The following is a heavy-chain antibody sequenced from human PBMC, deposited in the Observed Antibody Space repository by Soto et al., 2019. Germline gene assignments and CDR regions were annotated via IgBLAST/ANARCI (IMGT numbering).Heavy chain of an antibody. CDR1: GGSISSYY. D-gene: IGHD3-16*01. V-gene: IGHV4-59*08. Sequence: SETLSLTCTVSGGSISSYYWSWIRQPPGKGLEWIGYIYYSGSTNYNPSLKSRVTISVDTSKNQFSLKLSSVTAADTAVYYCARVYYDYVWGKDAFYIWGRGTMVTVSS. J-gene: IGHJ3*02. CDR2: IYYSGST. CDR3: ARVYYDYVWGKDAFYI.